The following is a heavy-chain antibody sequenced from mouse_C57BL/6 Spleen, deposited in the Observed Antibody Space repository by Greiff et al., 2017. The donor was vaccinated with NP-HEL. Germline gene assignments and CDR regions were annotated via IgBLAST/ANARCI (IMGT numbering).Heavy chain of an antibody. V-gene: IGHV10-1*01. CDR2: IRSKSNNYAT. Sequence: EVMLVESGGGLVQPKGSLKLSCAASGFSFNTYAMNWVRQAPGKGLEWVARIRSKSNNYATYYADSVKDRFTISRDDSESMLYLQMNNLKTEDTAMYYCERHALGGYFDYWGQGTTLTVSS. CDR3: ERHALGGYFDY. J-gene: IGHJ2*01. CDR1: GFSFNTYA. D-gene: IGHD3-3*01.